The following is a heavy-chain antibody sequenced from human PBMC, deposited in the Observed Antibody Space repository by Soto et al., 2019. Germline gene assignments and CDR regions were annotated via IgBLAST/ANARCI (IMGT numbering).Heavy chain of an antibody. CDR3: ARDAVYNDGLWLPDY. D-gene: IGHD1-1*01. Sequence: EVQLLESGGGLVQPGGSLRLSCAASGFTLSRNAMMWVRQAPGKGLEWVSGIIGTGTPYHADSVKGRFTISKDNSKNTLFLLMNSLRAEDTAVYYCARDAVYNDGLWLPDYWGPGTLVTVSS. CDR1: GFTLSRNA. J-gene: IGHJ4*02. V-gene: IGHV3-23*01. CDR2: IIGTGTP.